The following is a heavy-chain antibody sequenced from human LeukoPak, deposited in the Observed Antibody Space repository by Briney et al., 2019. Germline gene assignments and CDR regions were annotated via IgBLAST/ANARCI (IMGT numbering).Heavy chain of an antibody. CDR3: ARDGSGSKQILKRDAFDI. CDR1: GGSFSGYY. V-gene: IGHV4-34*01. CDR2: INHSGST. D-gene: IGHD3-10*01. J-gene: IGHJ3*02. Sequence: SETLSLTCAVYGGSFSGYYWSWIRQPPGKGLEWIGEINHSGSTNYNPSLKSRVTISVDTSKNQFSLKLSSVTAADTAVYYCARDGSGSKQILKRDAFDIWGQGTMVTVSS.